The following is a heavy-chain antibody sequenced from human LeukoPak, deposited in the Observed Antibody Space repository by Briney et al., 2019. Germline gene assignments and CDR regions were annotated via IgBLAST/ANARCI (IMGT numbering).Heavy chain of an antibody. V-gene: IGHV3-33*06. CDR2: IWYDGSNT. CDR1: GFAFKNYG. D-gene: IGHD3-9*01. J-gene: IGHJ4*02. CDR3: AKFGLRYFDGGSIDY. Sequence: PGGSLRLSCAASGFAFKNYGMHWVRQAPGKGLEWVGVIWYDGSNTQYGDSVKGRFTISRDNSKNTLYLQMNSLRAEDTAVYYCAKFGLRYFDGGSIDYWGQGTLVTVSS.